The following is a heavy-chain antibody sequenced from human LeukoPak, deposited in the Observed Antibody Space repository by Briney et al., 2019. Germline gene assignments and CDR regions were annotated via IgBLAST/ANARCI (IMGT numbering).Heavy chain of an antibody. D-gene: IGHD3-22*01. V-gene: IGHV1-2*02. CDR3: ARSAYYYDSSGYPGYYFDD. Sequence: GASVKVSCKASGYTFTEYYIHWVRQAPGQGLEWMGWINPNSGGTNYAQKLQGRVTMTTDTSIITAYMELSRMRSDDTAVFFWARSAYYYDSSGYPGYYFDDWGQGSLVTVSS. CDR1: GYTFTEYY. CDR2: INPNSGGT. J-gene: IGHJ4*02.